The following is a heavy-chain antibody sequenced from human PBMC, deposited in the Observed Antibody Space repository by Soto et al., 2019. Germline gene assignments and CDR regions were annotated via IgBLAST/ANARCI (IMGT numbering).Heavy chain of an antibody. J-gene: IGHJ3*01. CDR2: ISLNSGAI. Sequence: GGSLRLSCAASGFIFDDFAMHWVRQVPGKGLEWVSGISLNSGAIGYADSVKGRFTISRDNAKNSLYLQMNSLRAEDTALYYCAKRGIDSAFDFWGLGTMVTVSS. CDR3: AKRGIDSAFDF. D-gene: IGHD3-9*01. V-gene: IGHV3-9*01. CDR1: GFIFDDFA.